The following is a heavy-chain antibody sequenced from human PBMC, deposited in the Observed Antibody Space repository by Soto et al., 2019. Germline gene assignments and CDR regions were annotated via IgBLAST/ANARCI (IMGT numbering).Heavy chain of an antibody. J-gene: IGHJ5*02. D-gene: IGHD6-6*01. Sequence: EVQLVESGGGLVKPGGSLRLSCAASGFTFSSYSMNWVRQAPGKGLEWVSSISSSSSYIYYADAVKGRFTISRDNAKNPLYLQMNSLRAEDTAVYYCARSPPYSSSSWFDPWGQGTLVTVSS. CDR1: GFTFSSYS. V-gene: IGHV3-21*01. CDR2: ISSSSSYI. CDR3: ARSPPYSSSSWFDP.